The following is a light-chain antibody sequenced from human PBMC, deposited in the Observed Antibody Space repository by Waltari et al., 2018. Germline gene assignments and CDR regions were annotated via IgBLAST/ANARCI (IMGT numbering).Light chain of an antibody. CDR2: KDT. J-gene: IGLJ3*02. CDR3: QSADSRGSYHWV. CDR1: VLPNQD. Sequence: SYELTQPPSVSVSPGQTATIPCPGDVLPNQDAYCSQQKPGQAPVLVMKKDTERPSGIPERFSGSSSGATVALTISGVQAEDEADYYCQSADSRGSYHWVFGGGTKLTVL. V-gene: IGLV3-25*03.